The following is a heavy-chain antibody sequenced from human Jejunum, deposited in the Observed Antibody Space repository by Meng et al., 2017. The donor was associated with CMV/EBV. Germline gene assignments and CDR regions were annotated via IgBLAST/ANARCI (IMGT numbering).Heavy chain of an antibody. D-gene: IGHD2-2*01. CDR3: ATARRGCSTASCYLEN. Sequence: WWVWVRQSPEKGLEWIGEIFQTGRTNYDPSLSSRISISIDKSKNQCSLKMNSVSAADTAMYYCATARRGCSTASCYLENWGQGTRVTVSS. CDR2: IFQTGRT. CDR1: W. J-gene: IGHJ4*02. V-gene: IGHV4-4*02.